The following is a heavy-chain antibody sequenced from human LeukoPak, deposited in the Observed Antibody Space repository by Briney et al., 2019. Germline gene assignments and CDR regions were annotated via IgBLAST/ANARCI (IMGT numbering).Heavy chain of an antibody. CDR2: FDPEDGET. CDR1: GYTLTELS. CDR3: VTDRRTQVYSSSFDY. V-gene: IGHV1-24*01. J-gene: IGHJ4*02. D-gene: IGHD6-13*01. Sequence: ASVKVSCKVSGYTLTELSMHWVRQAPGKGLEWMGGFDPEDGETIYAQKFQGRVTMTEDTSTDTAYMELSSLRSEDTAVYYCVTDRRTQVYSSSFDYWGQGTLVTVSS.